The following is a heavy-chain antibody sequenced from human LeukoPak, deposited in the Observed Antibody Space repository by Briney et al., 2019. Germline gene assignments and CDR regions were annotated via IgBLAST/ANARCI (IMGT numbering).Heavy chain of an antibody. CDR3: AKDSGSYPTGYFDY. D-gene: IGHD1-26*01. V-gene: IGHV3-48*01. CDR1: GFTVSSYS. J-gene: IGHJ4*02. Sequence: GGSLRLSCAASGFTVSSYSMNWVRQAPGKGLEWVSYISSSSSTIYYADSVKGRFTISRDNSKNTLYLQMNSLRAEDTAVYYCAKDSGSYPTGYFDYWGQGTLVTVSS. CDR2: ISSSSSTI.